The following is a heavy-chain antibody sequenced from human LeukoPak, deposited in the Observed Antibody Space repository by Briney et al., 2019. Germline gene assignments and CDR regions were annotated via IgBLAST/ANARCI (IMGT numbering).Heavy chain of an antibody. J-gene: IGHJ4*02. CDR3: ARDVDIVATTERGGFDY. CDR2: LYHRGST. D-gene: IGHD5-12*01. CDR1: GGSISSSNW. V-gene: IGHV4-4*02. Sequence: SETLSLTCAVSGGSISSSNWWSGARQPPGKGVGWAGVLYHRGSTYYNPSLKSRVTISIDKSKNQFSLKLSSVTAADTAVYYCARDVDIVATTERGGFDYWGQGTLVTVSS.